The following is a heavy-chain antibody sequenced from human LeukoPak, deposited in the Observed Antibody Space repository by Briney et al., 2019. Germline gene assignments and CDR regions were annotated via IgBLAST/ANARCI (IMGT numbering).Heavy chain of an antibody. D-gene: IGHD3-10*01. CDR3: AKDRGSYGSGSYYNPGLLGFDY. CDR1: GFTFSSYA. Sequence: AGGSLRLSCAASGFTFSSYAMSWVRQAPGKGLEWVSLISWDGGSTYYADSVKGRFTISRDNSKNSLYLQMNSLRAEDTALYYCAKDRGSYGSGSYYNPGLLGFDYWGQGTLVTVSS. CDR2: ISWDGGST. V-gene: IGHV3-43D*04. J-gene: IGHJ4*02.